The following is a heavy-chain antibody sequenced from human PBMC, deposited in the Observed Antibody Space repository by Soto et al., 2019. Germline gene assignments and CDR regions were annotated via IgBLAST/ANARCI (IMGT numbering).Heavy chain of an antibody. CDR2: IYYSASN. CDR1: FGSISSGGFY. CDR3: ASSEVVTPDAYYYYGMDV. J-gene: IGHJ6*02. Sequence: SLTRTFSFGSISSGGFYWSGIRQHPGEGLRSIRYIYYSASNYYNPSLKSRVTISVDTSKNQFSLKLSSVTAADTAVYYCASSEVVTPDAYYYYGMDVWGQGTTVTVSS. D-gene: IGHD2-21*02. V-gene: IGHV4-31*03.